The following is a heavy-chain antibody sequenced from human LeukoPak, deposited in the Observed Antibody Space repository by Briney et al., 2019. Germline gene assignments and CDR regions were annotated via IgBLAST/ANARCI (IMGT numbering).Heavy chain of an antibody. CDR2: ISYDGSNK. D-gene: IGHD1-1*01. V-gene: IGHV3-30-3*01. CDR3: TRDNSMTPGTNLDY. J-gene: IGHJ4*02. CDR1: GFTFSSYA. Sequence: GGSLRLSCAASGFTFSSYAMHWVRQAPGKGLEWVAVISYDGSNKYYADSVKGRFTISRDNSKNTLYLQMNSLRAEDTAVYYCTRDNSMTPGTNLDYWGQGTLVTVSS.